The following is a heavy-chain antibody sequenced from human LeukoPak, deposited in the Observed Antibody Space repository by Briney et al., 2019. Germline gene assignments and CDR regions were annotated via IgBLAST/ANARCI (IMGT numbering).Heavy chain of an antibody. J-gene: IGHJ4*02. Sequence: PSETLSLTCAVYGGSFSGYYWSWIRQPPGKGLEWIGEINHRGSTNYNPSLKSRVTISVDTSKNQFSLKLSSVTAADTAVYYCARRGGVATLRYWGQGTLVTVSS. CDR2: INHRGST. D-gene: IGHD5-12*01. V-gene: IGHV4-34*01. CDR1: GGSFSGYY. CDR3: ARRGGVATLRY.